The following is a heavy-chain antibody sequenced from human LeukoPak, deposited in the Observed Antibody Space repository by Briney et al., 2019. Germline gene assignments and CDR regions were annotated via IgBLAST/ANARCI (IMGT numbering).Heavy chain of an antibody. CDR2: ISSKNGNT. D-gene: IGHD3-3*01. CDR1: GYSFSSYG. Sequence: ASVKVSCKASGYSFSSYGISWVRQAPGQGLEWLGWISSKNGNTNYAQKLQGRVTMTTDTSTSTAYMELRNLRSDDTAVYYCARDPDFWSGYKRGDAFDIWGQGTMVTVSS. V-gene: IGHV1-18*01. CDR3: ARDPDFWSGYKRGDAFDI. J-gene: IGHJ3*02.